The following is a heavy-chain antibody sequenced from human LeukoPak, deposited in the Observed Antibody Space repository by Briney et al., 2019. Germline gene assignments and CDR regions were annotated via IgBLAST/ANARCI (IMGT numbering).Heavy chain of an antibody. V-gene: IGHV4-59*08. Sequence: SETLSLTCTVSGASISSYYWSWIRQSPGKGLEWIGYIYYSGSTNYNPSLKSRVTISVDTSKNQFSLRLSSVTAADTAVYYCARLYTTVTTNYFDYWGQGTLVTVSS. CDR1: GASISSYY. CDR3: ARLYTTVTTNYFDY. J-gene: IGHJ4*02. CDR2: IYYSGST. D-gene: IGHD4-17*01.